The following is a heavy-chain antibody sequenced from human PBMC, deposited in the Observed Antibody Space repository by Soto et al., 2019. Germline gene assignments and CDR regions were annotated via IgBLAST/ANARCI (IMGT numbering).Heavy chain of an antibody. J-gene: IGHJ4*02. CDR1: GFTFSSYG. Sequence: QVQLVESGGGVVQPGRSLRLSCAASGFTFSSYGMHWVRQAPGKGLEWVAVISYDASNKYYADYVKGRFTISRENSKNTLYLQMNSLRAEDTAVYYCAKDSELRFLEWLLWLGYFDSWGQGTLVTVSS. D-gene: IGHD3-3*01. CDR3: AKDSELRFLEWLLWLGYFDS. V-gene: IGHV3-30*18. CDR2: ISYDASNK.